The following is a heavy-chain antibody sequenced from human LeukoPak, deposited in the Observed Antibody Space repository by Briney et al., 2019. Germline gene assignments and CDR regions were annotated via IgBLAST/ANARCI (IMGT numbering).Heavy chain of an antibody. CDR3: ARAGITMVRDYAFDI. CDR2: ISSSSSYI. D-gene: IGHD3-10*01. Sequence: GGSLRLSCAASGFTFSSYSMNWVRQAPGKGLEWVSSISSSSSYIYYADSVKGRFTISRDNAKNSLHLQMNSLRAEDTALYYCARAGITMVRDYAFDIWGRGTMVTVSS. CDR1: GFTFSSYS. V-gene: IGHV3-21*04. J-gene: IGHJ3*02.